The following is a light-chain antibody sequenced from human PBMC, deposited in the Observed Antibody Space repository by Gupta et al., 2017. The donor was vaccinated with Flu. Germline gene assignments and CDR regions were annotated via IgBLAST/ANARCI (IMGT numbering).Light chain of an antibody. CDR1: HSVSSGF. CDR3: QQYGGSLWT. Sequence: EIVLTQSPGTRFLAPGERASLSCRASHSVSSGFLAWYQQRPGQAPRLLIYNTSNRAAGIPDRFSGSASGTHITLTISRLEPEDFAVYYCQQYGGSLWTFGQGTKVEIK. CDR2: NTS. V-gene: IGKV3-20*01. J-gene: IGKJ1*01.